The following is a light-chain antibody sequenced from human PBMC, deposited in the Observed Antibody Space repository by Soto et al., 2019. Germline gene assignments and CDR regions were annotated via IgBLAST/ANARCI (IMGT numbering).Light chain of an antibody. V-gene: IGKV1-39*01. CDR3: QQSYSNPPG. CDR1: QSISNY. Sequence: DIQMTQSPSSLSASVGDRVTITCRASQSISNYFNWYQQKPGKAPKLLIYAASSLQSGVPSRFSGSGSVTDFTLTISSLQPEDSATYYCQQSYSNPPGFGQGTKLEIK. CDR2: AAS. J-gene: IGKJ2*03.